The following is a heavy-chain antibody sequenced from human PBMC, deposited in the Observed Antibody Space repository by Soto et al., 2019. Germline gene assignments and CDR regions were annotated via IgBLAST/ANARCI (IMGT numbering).Heavy chain of an antibody. CDR1: GCTFSTYG. D-gene: IGHD3-22*01. Sequence: PSETLSLTCAVSGCTFSTYGWSWIRQPPGKGLEWIGYVYYSGSTNYSPSLKSRVTTSVDTSKNQFSLKLTSVTAADTAVYYCARATYYYDRSGYLYYFDYWGQGILVTVSS. J-gene: IGHJ4*02. CDR2: VYYSGST. CDR3: ARATYYYDRSGYLYYFDY. V-gene: IGHV4-59*01.